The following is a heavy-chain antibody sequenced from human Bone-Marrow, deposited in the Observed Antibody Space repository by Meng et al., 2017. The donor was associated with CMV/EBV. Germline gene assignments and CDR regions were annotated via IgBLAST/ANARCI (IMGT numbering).Heavy chain of an antibody. CDR3: ARDGNVRIPAAIGHDAFDI. Sequence: GGSLRLSCAASGFTVSSNYMSWVRQAPGKGLEWVSVIYSGGSTYYADSVKGRFTISRDNSKNTLYLQMNSLRAEDTAVYYCARDGNVRIPAAIGHDAFDIWGQGTMVTVSS. CDR1: GFTVSSNY. CDR2: IYSGGST. V-gene: IGHV3-53*01. D-gene: IGHD2-2*02. J-gene: IGHJ3*02.